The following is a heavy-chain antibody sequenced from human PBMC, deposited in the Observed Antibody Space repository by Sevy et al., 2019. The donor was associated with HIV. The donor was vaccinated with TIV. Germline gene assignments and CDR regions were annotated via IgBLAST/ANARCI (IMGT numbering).Heavy chain of an antibody. Sequence: GGSLRLSCAASGFTSSDYSMNWVRQAPGKGLEWVSFIRRSSIQVTYADSVKGRFTVYTDSAKNLLYLQMNSPRAEDTAFYYCARTGSHGYDLWGQGTLVTVSS. V-gene: IGHV3-21*01. J-gene: IGHJ4*02. CDR1: GFTSSDYS. CDR2: IRRSSIQV. D-gene: IGHD5-18*01. CDR3: ARTGSHGYDL.